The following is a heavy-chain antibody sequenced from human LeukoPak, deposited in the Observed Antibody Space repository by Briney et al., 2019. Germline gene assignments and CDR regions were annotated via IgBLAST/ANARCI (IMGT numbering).Heavy chain of an antibody. Sequence: SETLSLTCTVSGGSISSSSYYWGWIRQPPGKGLEWIGSIYYSGSTYYNPSLKSRVTISVDTSKNQFSLKLSSVTAADTAVYYCARELGFRSSSWSRWFDPWGQGTLVTVSS. CDR1: GGSISSSSYY. D-gene: IGHD6-13*01. V-gene: IGHV4-39*07. J-gene: IGHJ5*02. CDR2: IYYSGST. CDR3: ARELGFRSSSWSRWFDP.